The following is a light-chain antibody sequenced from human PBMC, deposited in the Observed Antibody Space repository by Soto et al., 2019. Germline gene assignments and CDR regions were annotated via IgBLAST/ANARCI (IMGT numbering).Light chain of an antibody. CDR3: AAWDDSLRGYV. CDR2: SNN. CDR1: TSNIGSNT. Sequence: LTQPPSASGTPGQRVTISCSGSTSNIGSNTVNWYQQLPGTAPKLLIYSNNQRPSGVPDRFSGSKSGTSASLAISGLQSEDEADYYCAAWDDSLRGYVFGTGTKVTVL. J-gene: IGLJ1*01. V-gene: IGLV1-44*01.